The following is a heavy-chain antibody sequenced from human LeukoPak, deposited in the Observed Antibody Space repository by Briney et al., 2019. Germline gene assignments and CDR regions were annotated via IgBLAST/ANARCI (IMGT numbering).Heavy chain of an antibody. CDR1: GVSLSTYY. V-gene: IGHV4-59*12. D-gene: IGHD2-21*02. Sequence: NPSETLSLTCTVSGVSLSTYYRSWIRQPPGKGLEWIGYIYNSGSTSYNPSLKSRVTISVDKSKNQFSLTLSSGTAADTAVYYCARADGGDTFDYWGQGTLVTVSS. CDR2: IYNSGST. CDR3: ARADGGDTFDY. J-gene: IGHJ4*02.